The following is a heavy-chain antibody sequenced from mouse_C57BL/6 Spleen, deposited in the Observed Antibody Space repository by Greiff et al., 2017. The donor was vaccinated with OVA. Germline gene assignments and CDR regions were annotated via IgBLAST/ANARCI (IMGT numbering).Heavy chain of an antibody. J-gene: IGHJ2*01. CDR2: INPNNGGT. CDR1: GYTFTDYY. V-gene: IGHV1-26*01. CDR3: GRSQIYHAKGYVDY. D-gene: IGHD2-1*01. Sequence: EVQLQQSGPELVKPGASVKISCKASGYTFTDYYMNWVKQSHGKSLEWIGDINPNNGGTSYNQKFKGKATLTVDKSSSTAYMELRSLTSEDSAVYYWGRSQIYHAKGYVDYWGQGTTLTVSS.